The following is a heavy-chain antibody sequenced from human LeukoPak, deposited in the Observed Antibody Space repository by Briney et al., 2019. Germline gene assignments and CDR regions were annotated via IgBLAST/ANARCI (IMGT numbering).Heavy chain of an antibody. CDR2: INSDGSTT. J-gene: IGHJ6*03. CDR1: GFTFSSYW. V-gene: IGHV3-74*01. CDR3: ARGGVGSGSYYYYYMDV. D-gene: IGHD3-10*01. Sequence: PGGSLRLSCAASGFTFSSYWMHWVRQVPGKGLVWVPRINSDGSTTNYADSVKGRFTISRDNAKNTLYLQMNSLRAEDTAVYYCARGGVGSGSYYYYYMDVWGKGTTVTVSS.